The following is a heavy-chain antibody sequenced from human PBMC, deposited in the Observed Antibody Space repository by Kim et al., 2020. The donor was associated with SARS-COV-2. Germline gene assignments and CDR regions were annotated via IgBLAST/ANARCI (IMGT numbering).Heavy chain of an antibody. CDR3: ARGGNWLDP. Sequence: HAYSVKGRLPISRDNSKNTLYLQMASLRDEDTAVYYCARGGNWLDPWGQGTMVTVSS. V-gene: IGHV3-53*01. D-gene: IGHD1-26*01. J-gene: IGHJ5*02.